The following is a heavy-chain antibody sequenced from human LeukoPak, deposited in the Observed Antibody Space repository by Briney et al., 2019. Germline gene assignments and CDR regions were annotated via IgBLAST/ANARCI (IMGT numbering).Heavy chain of an antibody. J-gene: IGHJ6*03. D-gene: IGHD2-15*01. V-gene: IGHV3-13*01. CDR3: ARVLRYCSGGNCYSGGLGYMDV. Sequence: GGSLRLSCAASGFTFSSYDIHWVRQATGKGLEWVSGIGTAGEIYYPGSVKGRFTISRENAKNSLYLQMNSLRAEDTAVYYCARVLRYCSGGNCYSGGLGYMDVWGKGTTVTISS. CDR2: IGTAGEI. CDR1: GFTFSSYD.